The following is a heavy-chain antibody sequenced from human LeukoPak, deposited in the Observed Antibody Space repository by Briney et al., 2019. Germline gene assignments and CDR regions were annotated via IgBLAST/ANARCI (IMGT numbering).Heavy chain of an antibody. V-gene: IGHV4-39*01. D-gene: IGHD2-21*01. J-gene: IGHJ4*02. CDR1: GGSTSSNGYY. Sequence: SETLSLTCTVSGGSTSSNGYYWDWIRQPPGKGLEWIGSIYYSGSTYYNPSLTSRVTISVDTSKNQFSLKLSSVTAADTAVYYCARLLRWVYYFDSWSQGTLVTVSS. CDR2: IYYSGST. CDR3: ARLLRWVYYFDS.